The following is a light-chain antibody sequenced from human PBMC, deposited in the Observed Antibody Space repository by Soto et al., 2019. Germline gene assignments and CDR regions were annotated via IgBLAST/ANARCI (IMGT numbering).Light chain of an antibody. J-gene: IGKJ4*01. V-gene: IGKV3-15*01. CDR3: QQYNEWPLT. CDR2: GAS. Sequence: ETVMTQSPATLSVSPGERATLSCGASQSVSTNLAWYQQNPGQVPRLLIYGASTRASDIPARFSGSGSGTEFPLTISSLQSEDFAVYYCQQYNEWPLTFGGGTKVEIE. CDR1: QSVSTN.